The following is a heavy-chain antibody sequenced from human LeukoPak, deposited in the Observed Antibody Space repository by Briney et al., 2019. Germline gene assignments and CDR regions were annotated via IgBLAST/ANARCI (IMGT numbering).Heavy chain of an antibody. J-gene: IGHJ4*02. Sequence: SETRSLTCTVSGGSISSYYWSWIRQPPGKGLEWIGYIYYSGSTNYNPSLKSRVTISVDTSKNQFSLKLSSVTAADTAVYYCARHGGIWFGEFPFDYWGQGTLVTVSS. CDR1: GGSISSYY. CDR2: IYYSGST. V-gene: IGHV4-59*08. D-gene: IGHD3-10*01. CDR3: ARHGGIWFGEFPFDY.